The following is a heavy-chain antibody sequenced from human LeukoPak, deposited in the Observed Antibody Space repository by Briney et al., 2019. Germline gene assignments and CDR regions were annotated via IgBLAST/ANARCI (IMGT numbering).Heavy chain of an antibody. Sequence: ASVKVFCKASGYTFTSYGISWVRQAPGQGREWMGWISPYNGNTNYAQKPQGRVTMTTETSTSTAYMELRSLRADDTAVYSCARDLSSSSSFGGLIDYWGQGTLVTVSS. D-gene: IGHD6-6*01. CDR1: GYTFTSYG. J-gene: IGHJ4*02. CDR2: ISPYNGNT. V-gene: IGHV1-18*01. CDR3: ARDLSSSSSFGGLIDY.